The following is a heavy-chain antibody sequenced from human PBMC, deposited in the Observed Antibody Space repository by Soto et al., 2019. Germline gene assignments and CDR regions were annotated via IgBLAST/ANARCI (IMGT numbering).Heavy chain of an antibody. CDR1: GGTFSSYD. CDR3: ARYRYGSGGRCYDYSHMDV. D-gene: IGHD2-15*01. J-gene: IGHJ6*02. Sequence: QVQLVQSGAEVKKPGSSVRVSCKTPGGTFSSYDISWVRQAPGQGLEWMGGINPIFATEKYAQKFQDRVTITADESTSTAYMELSSLRSEDTAVYYCARYRYGSGGRCYDYSHMDVWGQGTTVTVSS. V-gene: IGHV1-69*12. CDR2: INPIFATE.